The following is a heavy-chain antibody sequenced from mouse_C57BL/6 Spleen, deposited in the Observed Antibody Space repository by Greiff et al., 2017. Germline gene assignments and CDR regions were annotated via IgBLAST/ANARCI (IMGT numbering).Heavy chain of an antibody. CDR1: GYSFTDYN. J-gene: IGHJ1*03. D-gene: IGHD1-1*01. V-gene: IGHV1-39*01. Sequence: VQLKESGPELVKPGASVKISCKASGYSFTDYNMNWVKQSNGKSLEWIGVINPNYGTTSYNQKFKGKATLTVDQSSSTAYMQLNSLTSEDSAVYYCARHYYGSSYDVYWYFDVWGTGTTVTVSS. CDR3: ARHYYGSSYDVYWYFDV. CDR2: INPNYGTT.